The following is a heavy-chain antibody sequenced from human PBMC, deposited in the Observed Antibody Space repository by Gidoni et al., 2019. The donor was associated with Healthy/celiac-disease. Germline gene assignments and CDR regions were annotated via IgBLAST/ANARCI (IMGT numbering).Heavy chain of an antibody. D-gene: IGHD3-22*01. J-gene: IGHJ4*02. V-gene: IGHV3-15*01. CDR2: IKSKTDGGTT. CDR3: TTDLRYYYDSSGYYPADY. CDR1: GFTFSHAW. Sequence: EVQLVESGGGLVKPGGSLRLSCAASGFTFSHAWMSWVRQAPGKGLEWVGRIKSKTDGGTTDYAAPVKGRFTISRDDSKNTLYLQMNSLKTEDTAVYYCTTDLRYYYDSSGYYPADYWGQGTLVTVSS.